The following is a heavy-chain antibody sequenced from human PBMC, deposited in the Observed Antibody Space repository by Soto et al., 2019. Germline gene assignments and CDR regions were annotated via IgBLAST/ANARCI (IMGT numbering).Heavy chain of an antibody. CDR1: GFTFSSYA. V-gene: IGHV3-23*01. CDR2: ISGSSDGT. D-gene: IGHD1-26*01. CDR3: ARRGSGSYYDY. Sequence: EVQLLESGGGLVQPGGSLRFSCAASGFTFSSYAMNWVRQAPGKGLEWVSVISGSSDGTYYADSVKGRFTISRDNSKNTLYLQMNSLRAEDTAIYYCARRGSGSYYDYWGQGTLVTVSS. J-gene: IGHJ4*02.